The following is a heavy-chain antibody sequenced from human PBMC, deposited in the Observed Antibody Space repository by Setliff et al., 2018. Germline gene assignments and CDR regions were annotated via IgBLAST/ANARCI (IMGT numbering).Heavy chain of an antibody. Sequence: PSETLSLTCAVSGYSISSDHYWGWIRQPPGKGLEWIGEINHSRSTNYNPSLKSRVIISVDTSKNQFSLKLGSVTAADTAVYYCVREGYSEYFQDWGRGTLVTVSS. D-gene: IGHD1-1*01. CDR2: INHSRST. CDR3: VREGYSEYFQD. V-gene: IGHV4-38-2*01. J-gene: IGHJ1*01. CDR1: GYSISSDHY.